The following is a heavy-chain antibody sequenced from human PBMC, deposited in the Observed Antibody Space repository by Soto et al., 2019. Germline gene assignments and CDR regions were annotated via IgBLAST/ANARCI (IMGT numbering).Heavy chain of an antibody. J-gene: IGHJ3*02. D-gene: IGHD3-22*01. V-gene: IGHV3-23*01. CDR3: AKTRYYESSTYSTGAFDI. CDR1: GFTFSSNA. Sequence: PGGSLRLSCAASGFTFSSNAMGWVRQAPGKGLEWVSSISSSGGGTYYADSVKGRFTISRDNSKNTLYLQMNSLRAEDTSVYFCAKTRYYESSTYSTGAFDIWGQGTMVTGSS. CDR2: ISSSGGGT.